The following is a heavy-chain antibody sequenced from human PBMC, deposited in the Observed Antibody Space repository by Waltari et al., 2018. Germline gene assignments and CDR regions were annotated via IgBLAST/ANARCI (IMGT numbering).Heavy chain of an antibody. CDR3: ARAIGWEQIDY. Sequence: QVQLVQSGAEVKKPGAAVTVSCKASEDPFNGYYIQWVRQAPGQGLEWMGWINPNSGDKNYGAKFRGRVTMTRDTSIHTAYMELSRLRSDDTAIYFCARAIGWEQIDYWGQGTLVTVSS. J-gene: IGHJ4*02. CDR1: EDPFNGYY. CDR2: INPNSGDK. V-gene: IGHV1-2*02. D-gene: IGHD1-26*01.